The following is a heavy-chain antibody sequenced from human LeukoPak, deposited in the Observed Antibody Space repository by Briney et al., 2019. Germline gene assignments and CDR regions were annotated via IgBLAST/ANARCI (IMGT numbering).Heavy chain of an antibody. CDR1: GYTFTCYY. D-gene: IGHD6-19*01. CDR2: INPNSGGT. CDR3: ARDEEQWLATPDY. Sequence: ASVKLSCKASGYTFTCYYMHWVRQAPGQGHEWMGWINPNSGGTNYAQKFQGRVTMTRDTSISTAYMELSRLRSDDTAVYYCARDEEQWLATPDYWGQGTLVTVSS. V-gene: IGHV1-2*02. J-gene: IGHJ4*02.